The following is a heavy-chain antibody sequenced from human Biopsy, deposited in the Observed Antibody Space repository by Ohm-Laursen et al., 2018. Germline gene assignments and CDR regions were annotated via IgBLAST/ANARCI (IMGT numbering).Heavy chain of an antibody. CDR2: IYYSGGT. J-gene: IGHJ3*02. D-gene: IGHD1-26*01. CDR3: ARVEAGTYDALDI. V-gene: IGHV4-59*07. CDR1: GGSMPGYE. Sequence: SDTLSLTCSVSGGSMPGYEWSWIRLAPGKGLVWIGYIYYSGGTKYNPSLASRVTFSVDMSKSQFSLKLYSVTAADTAVYYCARVEAGTYDALDIWGQGALVAVSA.